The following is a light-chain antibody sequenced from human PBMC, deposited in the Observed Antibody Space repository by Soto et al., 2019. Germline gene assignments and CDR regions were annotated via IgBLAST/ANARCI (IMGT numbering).Light chain of an antibody. V-gene: IGKV3-20*01. J-gene: IGKJ1*01. CDR2: GAS. CDR1: QSVSSSY. CDR3: LQDYDLWT. Sequence: EIVLTQSPGTLSLSPVERATLSCRASQSVSSSYLAWYQQKPGQAPRLLIYGASSRATGIPDRFSGSGSGTDFTLTISRLEPEDFAAYYCLQDYDLWTFGQGTKVDIK.